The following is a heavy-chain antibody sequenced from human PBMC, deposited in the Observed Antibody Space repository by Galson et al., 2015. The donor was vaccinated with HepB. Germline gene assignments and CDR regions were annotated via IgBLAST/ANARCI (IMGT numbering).Heavy chain of an antibody. D-gene: IGHD3-10*01. CDR3: ARDSPPGMGFGNDAFDI. V-gene: IGHV4-59*01. CDR1: GGSISSYY. Sequence: SETLSLTCTVSGGSISSYYWSWIRQPPGKGLEWIGYIYYSGSTNYNPSLKSRVTISVDTSKNQFSLKLSSVTAADTAVYYCARDSPPGMGFGNDAFDIWGQGTMVTVSS. CDR2: IYYSGST. J-gene: IGHJ3*02.